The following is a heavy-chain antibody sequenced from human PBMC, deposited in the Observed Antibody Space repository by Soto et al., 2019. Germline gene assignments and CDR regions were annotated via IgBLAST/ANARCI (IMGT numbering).Heavy chain of an antibody. CDR1: GFTFSSYA. CDR3: AKGTAMVDWFDP. Sequence: GSLRLSCAASGFTFSSYAMSWVRQAPGKGLEWVSAISGSGGSTYYADSVKGRFTISRDNSKNTLYLQMNSLRAEDTAVYYCAKGTAMVDWFDPWGQGTLVTVSS. D-gene: IGHD5-18*01. V-gene: IGHV3-23*01. CDR2: ISGSGGST. J-gene: IGHJ5*02.